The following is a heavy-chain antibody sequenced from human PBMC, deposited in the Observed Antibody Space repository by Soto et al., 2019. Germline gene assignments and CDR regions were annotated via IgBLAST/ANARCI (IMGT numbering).Heavy chain of an antibody. Sequence: ASVKVSCKASGYTFTSYAMHWVRQAPGQRLEWMGWINAGNGNTKYSQKFQGRVTITRDTSASTAYMELSSLRPEDTALYYCAKDSGEPHDPPLYNWFDPWGRGTLVTVSS. D-gene: IGHD3-10*01. J-gene: IGHJ5*02. V-gene: IGHV1-3*01. CDR3: AKDSGEPHDPPLYNWFDP. CDR2: INAGNGNT. CDR1: GYTFTSYA.